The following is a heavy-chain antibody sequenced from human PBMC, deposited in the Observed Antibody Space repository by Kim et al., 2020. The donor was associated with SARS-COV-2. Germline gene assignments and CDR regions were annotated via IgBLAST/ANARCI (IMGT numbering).Heavy chain of an antibody. D-gene: IGHD2-21*01. CDR2: ISRSGTPI. CDR1: GFTLSSDD. J-gene: IGHJ4*02. CDR3: VRGKCGGGY. V-gene: IGHV3-48*03. Sequence: GGSLRLSCAASGFTLSSDDMNWVRQAPGRGLECVSYISRSGTPIYYADSVKGRFTISRDIAKNSLYLQMNSLRAEDTALYYCVRGKCGGGYWGQGTLVTVSS.